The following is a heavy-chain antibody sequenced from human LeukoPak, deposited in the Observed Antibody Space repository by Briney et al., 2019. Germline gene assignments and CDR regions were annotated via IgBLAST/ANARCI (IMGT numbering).Heavy chain of an antibody. CDR2: IYYSGST. CDR3: ARGDCSSTSCYTRRYWFDP. D-gene: IGHD2-2*02. CDR1: GGSISSYY. Sequence: SETLSLTCTVSGGSISSYYWSWIRQPAGKGLEWIGYIYYSGSTNYNPSLKSRVTISVDTSKNQFSLKLSSVTAADTAVYYCARGDCSSTSCYTRRYWFDPWGQGTLVTVSS. J-gene: IGHJ5*02. V-gene: IGHV4-59*01.